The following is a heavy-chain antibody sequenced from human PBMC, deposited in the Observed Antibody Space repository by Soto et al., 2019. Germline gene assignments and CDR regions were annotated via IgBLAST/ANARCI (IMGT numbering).Heavy chain of an antibody. D-gene: IGHD3-10*01. Sequence: QVQLVESGGGVVQPGRSLRLSCAASGFTFSTYAMHWVRQAPGKGLEWVALISYDGSNAYYADSVKGRFTISRDNSKNTLYLQFNSLRAGDTAVYYCARDLPYGSGFYLWSPIWGQGTMVTVSS. V-gene: IGHV3-30-3*01. CDR1: GFTFSTYA. CDR2: ISYDGSNA. CDR3: ARDLPYGSGFYLWSPI. J-gene: IGHJ3*02.